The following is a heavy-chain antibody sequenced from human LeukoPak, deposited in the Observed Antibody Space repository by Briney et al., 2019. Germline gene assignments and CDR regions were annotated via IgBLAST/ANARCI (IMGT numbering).Heavy chain of an antibody. CDR3: ARRWAAMPFDY. V-gene: IGHV4-39*01. CDR1: GGSISSSSYY. Sequence: PSETLSLTCTVSGGSISSSSYYWGWIRQPPGKGLEWIGSIYYRGSTYYNPSLKSRVTISVDTSKNQFSLKLSSVTAADTAVYYCARRWAAMPFDYWGQGTLVTVSS. J-gene: IGHJ4*02. D-gene: IGHD2-2*01. CDR2: IYYRGST.